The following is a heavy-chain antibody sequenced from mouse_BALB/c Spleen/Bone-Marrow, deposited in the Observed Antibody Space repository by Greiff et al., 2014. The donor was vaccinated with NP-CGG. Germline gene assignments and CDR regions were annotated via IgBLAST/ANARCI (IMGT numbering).Heavy chain of an antibody. CDR2: INPYNDGT. D-gene: IGHD5-1-1*01. J-gene: IGHJ4*01. CDR1: GYTFTSYV. Sequence: VQLQQSGPELVKPGASVKMSCKASGYTFTSYVMHWVKQKPGQGLEWIGYINPYNDGTKYNERFKGKATLTSDKSSSTAYMELSSLTSEDSAVYYCARWRYPYAMDYWGQGTSVTVSS. CDR3: ARWRYPYAMDY. V-gene: IGHV1-14*01.